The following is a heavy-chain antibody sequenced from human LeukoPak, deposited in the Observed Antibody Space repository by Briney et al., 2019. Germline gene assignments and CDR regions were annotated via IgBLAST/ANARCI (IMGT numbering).Heavy chain of an antibody. CDR1: GFTVSNNY. V-gene: IGHV3-66*01. Sequence: GGSLRLSCAASGFTVSNNYMNWVRQAPGKGLEWASLIYSGGSTHYADSVKGRFTISRDSSRNTLYLQMNSLRVEDTAVYYCARDPSAVAINTYGWGQGTLVTVSS. CDR2: IYSGGST. CDR3: ARDPSAVAINTYG. J-gene: IGHJ4*02. D-gene: IGHD6-13*01.